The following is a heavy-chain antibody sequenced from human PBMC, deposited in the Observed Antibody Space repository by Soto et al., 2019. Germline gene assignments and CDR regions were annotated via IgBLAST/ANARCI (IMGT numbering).Heavy chain of an antibody. D-gene: IGHD3-22*01. CDR1: GDSVSGNSAA. CDR3: ARDEGYYDSSGYRGGAFDI. J-gene: IGHJ3*02. V-gene: IGHV6-1*01. Sequence: PSQTLSLTCAMSGDSVSGNSAALNWIRQSPSRGLEWLGRTYYRSKWYNDYAVSVKSRITINPDTSKNQFSLQLNSVTPEDTAVYYCARDEGYYDSSGYRGGAFDIWGQGTMVTVSS. CDR2: TYYRSKWYN.